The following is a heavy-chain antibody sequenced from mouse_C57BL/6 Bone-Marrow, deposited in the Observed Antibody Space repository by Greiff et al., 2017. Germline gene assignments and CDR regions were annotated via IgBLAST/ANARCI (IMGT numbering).Heavy chain of an antibody. CDR1: GYAFTNYL. CDR3: AKLRYSFDY. D-gene: IGHD1-1*01. Sequence: QVQLQQSGAELVRPGTSVKVSCKASGYAFTNYLIEWVKQRPGQGLEWIGVINPGRGGTNYNQKFKGKATLTADTSSSTAYMQLSSLTSEDSAVYFCAKLRYSFDYWGQGTTLTVSS. CDR2: INPGRGGT. V-gene: IGHV1-54*01. J-gene: IGHJ2*01.